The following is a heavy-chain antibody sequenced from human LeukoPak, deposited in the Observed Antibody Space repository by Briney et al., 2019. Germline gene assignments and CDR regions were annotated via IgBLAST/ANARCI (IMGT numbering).Heavy chain of an antibody. D-gene: IGHD6-13*01. CDR3: AKEGDISRSWYLSNYFDY. J-gene: IGHJ4*02. CDR1: GFTLRTYG. V-gene: IGHV3-30*18. CDR2: ISYDGSNT. Sequence: GGSLRLSCAASGFTLRTYGMHWVPQAPGKGLEWVAVISYDGSNTYYADSVKGRFTISRDNSKNTLYLQMDSLRAEDTAVYYCAKEGDISRSWYLSNYFDYWGQGTLVTVSS.